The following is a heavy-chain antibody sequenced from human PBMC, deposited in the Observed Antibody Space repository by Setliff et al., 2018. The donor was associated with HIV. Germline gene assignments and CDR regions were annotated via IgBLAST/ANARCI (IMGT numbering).Heavy chain of an antibody. J-gene: IGHJ6*02. Sequence: ETLSLTCAVSGYSISSSNWWAWFRQPPGKGLEWVSLISWDGGSTYYSDSVKGRFTISRDNRKNSLFLQMNSLRAEDTAFYYCAKDTYTNGWHTSNFYHYGLEVWGQGTTVTVSS. D-gene: IGHD6-19*01. CDR3: AKDTYTNGWHTSNFYHYGLEV. V-gene: IGHV3-43D*03. CDR2: ISWDGGST. CDR1: GYSISSSN.